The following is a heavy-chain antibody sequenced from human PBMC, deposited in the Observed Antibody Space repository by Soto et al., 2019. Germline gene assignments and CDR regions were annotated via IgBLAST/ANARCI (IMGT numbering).Heavy chain of an antibody. CDR2: INHSGST. CDR1: GGSFSGYY. J-gene: IGHJ3*02. Sequence: SETLSLTCAVYGGSFSGYYWSWIRQPPGKGLEWIGEINHSGSTNYNPSLKSRVTISVDTSKNQFSLKLSSVTAADTAVYYCARVPHLGELSLYLGAFDIWGQGTMVTVAS. CDR3: ARVPHLGELSLYLGAFDI. V-gene: IGHV4-34*01. D-gene: IGHD3-16*02.